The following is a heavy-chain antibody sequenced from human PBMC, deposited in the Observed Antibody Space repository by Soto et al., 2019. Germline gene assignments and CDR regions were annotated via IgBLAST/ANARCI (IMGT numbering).Heavy chain of an antibody. J-gene: IGHJ4*02. CDR2: IYYTGST. CDR3: ARVLAARASRDFDY. D-gene: IGHD6-6*01. CDR1: SGSISTYY. V-gene: IGHV4-59*01. Sequence: PSETLSLTCTVSSGSISTYYWSWIRQPPGKGLEWIGYIYYTGSTNYNPSLKSRVAISVATSKNQFSLKLSSVTAADTAVYYCARVLAARASRDFDYWGQGTLVTVSS.